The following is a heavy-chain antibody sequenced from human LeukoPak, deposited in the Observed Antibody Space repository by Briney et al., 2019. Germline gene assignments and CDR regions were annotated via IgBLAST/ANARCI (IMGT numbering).Heavy chain of an antibody. J-gene: IGHJ3*02. CDR2: IYYSGST. V-gene: IGHV4-59*01. Sequence: SETPSLTCTVSGGSISSYYWSWIRQPPGKGLEWIGYIYYSGSTNYNPSLKSRVTISVDTSKNQFSLKLSSVTAADTAVYYCARETLGGYHAFDIWGQGTMVTVSS. D-gene: IGHD5-12*01. CDR1: GGSISSYY. CDR3: ARETLGGYHAFDI.